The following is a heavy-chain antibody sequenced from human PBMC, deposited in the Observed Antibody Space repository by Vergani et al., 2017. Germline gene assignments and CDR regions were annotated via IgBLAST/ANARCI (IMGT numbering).Heavy chain of an antibody. D-gene: IGHD3-3*01. J-gene: IGHJ4*02. CDR2: ISSNGGST. Sequence: EVQLVESGGGLVQPGGSLRLSCAASGFTVSSYAMHWVRQAPGKGLEYVSAISSNGGSTYYANSVKGRFTISRDNSKNTLYLQMGSLRAEDMAVYYCARDGVVAGNDYWGQGTLVTVSS. CDR1: GFTVSSYA. V-gene: IGHV3-64*01. CDR3: ARDGVVAGNDY.